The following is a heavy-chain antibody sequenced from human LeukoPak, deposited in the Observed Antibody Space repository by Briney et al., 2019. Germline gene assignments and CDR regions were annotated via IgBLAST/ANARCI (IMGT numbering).Heavy chain of an antibody. CDR3: AKDSPYYYDSSGHGGGY. Sequence: GGSLRLSCAASGFTFSGYGMHCVRQAPGKGLEWVAFIQYDGSNKYYADSVKGRFTISRDTSKNTLYLPMTSLRAEDTAVYYCAKDSPYYYDSSGHGGGYWGQGTLVTVSS. D-gene: IGHD3-22*01. CDR2: IQYDGSNK. V-gene: IGHV3-30*02. J-gene: IGHJ4*02. CDR1: GFTFSGYG.